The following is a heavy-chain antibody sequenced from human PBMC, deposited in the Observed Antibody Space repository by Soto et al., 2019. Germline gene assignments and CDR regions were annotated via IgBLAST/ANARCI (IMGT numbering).Heavy chain of an antibody. V-gene: IGHV1-2*02. CDR3: ARDLSEREGGYFDY. CDR1: GYPFTGYY. D-gene: IGHD2-15*01. CDR2: INPNSGGT. Sequence: XSVKVSCNASGYPFTGYYMHWVRQAPGQGLEWMGWINPNSGGTNYAQKFQGRVTMTRDTSISTAYMELSRLRSDDTAVYYCARDLSEREGGYFDYWGQGTLVTVSS. J-gene: IGHJ4*02.